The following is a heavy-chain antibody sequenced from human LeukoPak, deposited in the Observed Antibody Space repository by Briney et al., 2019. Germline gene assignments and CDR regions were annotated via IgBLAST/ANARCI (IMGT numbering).Heavy chain of an antibody. CDR1: GGSFSGYY. CDR2: INHSGST. Sequence: SETLSLTCAVYGGSFSGYYWSWIRQPPGKGLEWIGEINHSGSTNYNPSLKSRVTISVDTSKNQFPLKLSSVTAADTAVYYCAEYEASWFDPWGQGTLVTVSS. V-gene: IGHV4-34*01. J-gene: IGHJ5*02. D-gene: IGHD2/OR15-2a*01. CDR3: AEYEASWFDP.